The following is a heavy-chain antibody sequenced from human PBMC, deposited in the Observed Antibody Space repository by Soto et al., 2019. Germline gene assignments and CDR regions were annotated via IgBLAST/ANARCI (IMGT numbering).Heavy chain of an antibody. D-gene: IGHD4-4*01. Sequence: SETLSLTCTVSGGSISSSSYYWGWIRQPPGKGLEWIGSIYYSGSTYYNPSLKSRVTISVDTSKNQFSLKLSSVTAADTAVYYCARLPQTTVNATNNWFDPWGQGTLVTVSS. V-gene: IGHV4-39*01. CDR2: IYYSGST. J-gene: IGHJ5*02. CDR1: GGSISSSSYY. CDR3: ARLPQTTVNATNNWFDP.